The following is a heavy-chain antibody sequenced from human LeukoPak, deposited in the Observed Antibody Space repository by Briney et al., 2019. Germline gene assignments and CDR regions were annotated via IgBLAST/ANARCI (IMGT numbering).Heavy chain of an antibody. Sequence: SETLSLTCAVYGRSFSGYYWSWIRQPPGKGLEWIGEINHSGSTNYNPSLKSRVTISVDTSKNQFSLKLSSVTAADTAVYYCARYHDYSNYYYYGMDVWGQGTTVTVSS. CDR3: ARYHDYSNYYYYGMDV. J-gene: IGHJ6*02. CDR2: INHSGST. D-gene: IGHD4-11*01. V-gene: IGHV4-34*01. CDR1: GRSFSGYY.